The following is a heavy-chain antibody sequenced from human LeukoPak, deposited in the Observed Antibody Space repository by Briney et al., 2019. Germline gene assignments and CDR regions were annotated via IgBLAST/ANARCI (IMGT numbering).Heavy chain of an antibody. CDR1: GGSISSGDYY. CDR3: ARRGGPAAILDY. D-gene: IGHD2-2*02. CDR2: IYYSGST. J-gene: IGHJ4*02. Sequence: SETLSLTCTVSGGSISSGDYYWSWIRQPPGKGLEWIGSIYYSGSTNYNPSLKSRVTISVDTSKNQFSLKLSSVTAADTAVYYCARRGGPAAILDYWGQGTLVTVSS. V-gene: IGHV4-39*01.